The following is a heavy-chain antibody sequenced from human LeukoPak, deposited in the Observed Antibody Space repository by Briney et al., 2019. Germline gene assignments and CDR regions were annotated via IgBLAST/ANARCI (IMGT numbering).Heavy chain of an antibody. J-gene: IGHJ3*02. V-gene: IGHV1-46*01. D-gene: IGHD4-17*01. Sequence: ASVKVSCKASGYTFTSYYMHWVRQAPGQGLEWMGIINPSGGSTSYAQKFQGRVTMTRDTSTSTVYMELSSLRSEDTAVYYCANRDPWGTVTTLARLNAASDAFDIWGQGTMVAVSS. CDR3: ANRDPWGTVTTLARLNAASDAFDI. CDR1: GYTFTSYY. CDR2: INPSGGST.